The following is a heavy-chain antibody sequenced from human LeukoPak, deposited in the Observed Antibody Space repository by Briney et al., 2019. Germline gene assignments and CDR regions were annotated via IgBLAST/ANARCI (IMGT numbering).Heavy chain of an antibody. D-gene: IGHD6-19*01. CDR3: ARHSSGWFHFDY. J-gene: IGHJ4*02. V-gene: IGHV4-59*08. Sequence: SETPSLTCTVSGGSISSYYWSWIRQPPGKGLEWIGYIYYSGSTNYNPSLKSRVTISVDTSKNQFSLKLSSVTAADTAVYYCARHSSGWFHFDYWGQGTLVTVSS. CDR1: GGSISSYY. CDR2: IYYSGST.